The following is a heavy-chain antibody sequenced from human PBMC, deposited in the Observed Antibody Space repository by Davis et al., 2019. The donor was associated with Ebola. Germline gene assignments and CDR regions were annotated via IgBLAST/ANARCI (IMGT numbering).Heavy chain of an antibody. CDR2: IYYSGST. Sequence: MPSETLSLTCAVYGGSFSGYYWSWIRQPPGKGLEWIGYIYYSGSTNYNPSLKSRVTIAVDTSKNQFSLKLSSVTAADTAVYYCARERRRDGYNYRFSWFDPWGQGTLVTVSS. CDR3: ARERRRDGYNYRFSWFDP. V-gene: IGHV4-59*01. J-gene: IGHJ5*02. CDR1: GGSFSGYY. D-gene: IGHD5-24*01.